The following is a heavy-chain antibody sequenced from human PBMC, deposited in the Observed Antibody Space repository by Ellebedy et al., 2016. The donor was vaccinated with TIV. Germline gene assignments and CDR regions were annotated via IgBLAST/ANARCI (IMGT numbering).Heavy chain of an antibody. D-gene: IGHD3-10*01. Sequence: PGGSLRLSCAASAFTFSSFAMSWVRQAPGKGLEWVSAISGSGGSTYYADSVKGRFTISRDNSKNTLYLQMNSLRAEDTAVYYCARLLGEMGYYYGMDVWGQGTTVTVSS. V-gene: IGHV3-23*01. J-gene: IGHJ6*02. CDR1: AFTFSSFA. CDR3: ARLLGEMGYYYGMDV. CDR2: ISGSGGST.